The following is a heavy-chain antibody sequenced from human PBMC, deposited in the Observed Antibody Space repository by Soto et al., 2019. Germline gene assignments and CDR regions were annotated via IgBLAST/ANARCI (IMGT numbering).Heavy chain of an antibody. Sequence: GGSLRLSCAASGFNFDDFAMHWVRQAQGKGLEWVSGISWEGGSIGYADSVKGRFIISRDNAKNSLFLQMNSLTAADTAVYYCARETYGDYVGYFDPWGQGTLVTVSS. CDR1: GFNFDDFA. V-gene: IGHV3-9*01. CDR2: ISWEGGSI. J-gene: IGHJ5*02. D-gene: IGHD4-17*01. CDR3: ARETYGDYVGYFDP.